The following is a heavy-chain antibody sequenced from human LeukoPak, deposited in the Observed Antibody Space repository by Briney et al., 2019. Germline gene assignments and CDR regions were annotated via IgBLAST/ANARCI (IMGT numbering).Heavy chain of an antibody. D-gene: IGHD3-3*02. CDR3: ARDPPLAPCAFDI. CDR2: IIPILGIA. J-gene: IGHJ3*02. Sequence: VKPSCKAARAPVSPYTISWVRQAPGQPLEWRGRIIPILGIANYAQKFQGRFTITADKSTSTAYMELSSLRSEDTAVYYCARDPPLAPCAFDIWGQGTMVTVSS. CDR1: RAPVSPYT. V-gene: IGHV1-69*04.